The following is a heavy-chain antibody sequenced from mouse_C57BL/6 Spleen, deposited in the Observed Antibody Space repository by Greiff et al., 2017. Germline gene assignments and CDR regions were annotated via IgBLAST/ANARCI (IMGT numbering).Heavy chain of an antibody. CDR1: GYSFTSYY. V-gene: IGHV1-66*01. J-gene: IGHJ1*03. Sequence: QVQLKESGPELVKPGASVKISCKASGYSFTSYYIHWVKQRPGQGLEWIGWIYPGSGNTTYNEKFKGKATLTADTSSSTAYMQLSSLTSEDSAVYYCAREGITTVVARGYFDVWGTGTTVTVSS. D-gene: IGHD1-1*01. CDR3: AREGITTVVARGYFDV. CDR2: IYPGSGNT.